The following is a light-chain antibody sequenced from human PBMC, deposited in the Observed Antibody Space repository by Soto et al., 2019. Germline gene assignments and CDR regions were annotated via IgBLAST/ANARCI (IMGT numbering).Light chain of an antibody. J-gene: IGKJ2*01. V-gene: IGKV3-20*01. CDR1: QSVSNNY. CDR3: QQYGSSPPST. CDR2: GSS. Sequence: EVVLTQSPGTLSLSPGERATLSCRASQSVSNNYFAWYQQKPGQAPRLLIFGSSDRATGTPDRFSGSGSGTDFTLTISRLEPEDFAVYDCQQYGSSPPSTFGQGTKLEIK.